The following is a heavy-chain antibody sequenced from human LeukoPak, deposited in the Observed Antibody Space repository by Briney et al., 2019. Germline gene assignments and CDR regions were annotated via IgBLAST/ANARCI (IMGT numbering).Heavy chain of an antibody. CDR1: GYTFDDYA. V-gene: IGHV3-9*01. J-gene: IGHJ4*02. D-gene: IGHD5-12*01. CDR2: ISWNSGSI. Sequence: PGRSLRLSCAASGYTFDDYAMHWVRQAPGKGLEWVSGISWNSGSIGYADSVKGRLTISRDNAKNSLYLQMNSLRAEDTALYYCAKDLGYSGYDSIFDYWGQGTLVTVSS. CDR3: AKDLGYSGYDSIFDY.